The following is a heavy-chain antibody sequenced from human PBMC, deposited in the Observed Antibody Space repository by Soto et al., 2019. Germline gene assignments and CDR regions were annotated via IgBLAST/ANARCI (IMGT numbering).Heavy chain of an antibody. CDR2: IYPGDSDT. V-gene: IGHV5-51*01. CDR1: GYSFTSYW. Sequence: GESLKISCKGSGYSFTSYWIGWVRQMPGKGLEWMGIIYPGDSDTRYSPSFQGQVTISADKSISTAYLQWSSLKASDTAMYYCASQITMVRHYYYGMDVWGQGTTVTVSS. J-gene: IGHJ6*02. D-gene: IGHD3-10*01. CDR3: ASQITMVRHYYYGMDV.